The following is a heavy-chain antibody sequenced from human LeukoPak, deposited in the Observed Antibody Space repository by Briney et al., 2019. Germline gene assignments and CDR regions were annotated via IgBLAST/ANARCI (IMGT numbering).Heavy chain of an antibody. J-gene: IGHJ3*01. V-gene: IGHV3-23*01. Sequence: GGSLRLSCAASGFTFSSYAMTWVRQAPGKGLEWVSAFSATDGSAQYAESVEGRFTISRDNSKNTLFLQMNSLGAEDTAVYYCARAKIAAAGAGAFDVWGQGTLVTVSS. D-gene: IGHD6-13*01. CDR3: ARAKIAAAGAGAFDV. CDR1: GFTFSSYA. CDR2: FSATDGSA.